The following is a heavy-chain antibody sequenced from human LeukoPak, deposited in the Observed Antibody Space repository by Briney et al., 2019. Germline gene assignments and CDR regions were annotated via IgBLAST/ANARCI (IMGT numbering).Heavy chain of an antibody. Sequence: GASVKVSCKASGYTFTSYYMHWVRQAPGQGLEWMGIINPSGGSTSYAQKFQGRVTMTRDTSTSTVYMELSSLRSEDTAVYYCARDYRYGSGYYYYYYGMDVWGQGTTVTVSS. J-gene: IGHJ6*02. CDR2: INPSGGST. CDR3: ARDYRYGSGYYYYYYGMDV. CDR1: GYTFTSYY. D-gene: IGHD3-10*01. V-gene: IGHV1-46*01.